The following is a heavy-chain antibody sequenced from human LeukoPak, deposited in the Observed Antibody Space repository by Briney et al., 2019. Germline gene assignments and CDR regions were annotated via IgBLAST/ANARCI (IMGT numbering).Heavy chain of an antibody. CDR1: GYTFTSYY. CDR2: INPSGGST. V-gene: IGHV1-46*01. D-gene: IGHD3-3*01. CDR3: ARDGRNYDLDYFDY. J-gene: IGHJ4*02. Sequence: ASVKVSCKASGYTFTSYYMHWVRQAPGQGLEWMGIINPSGGSTSYAQKLQGRVTMTTDTPTSTAYMELRSLRSDDTAVYYCARDGRNYDLDYFDYWGQGTLVTVSS.